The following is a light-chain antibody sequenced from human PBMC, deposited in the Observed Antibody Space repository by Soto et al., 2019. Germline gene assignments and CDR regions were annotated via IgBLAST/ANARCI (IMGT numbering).Light chain of an antibody. CDR3: RQRTEWPT. V-gene: IGKV3-11*01. CDR2: DTY. Sequence: EIVLTQSPGTLSLSPGESATLSCRASQSVSHFLAWYQQKPGQAPRHLIYDTYSRATGIPGRFSGSGYGTDFPLASSSLEPEDSAVYYFRQRTEWPTFGGGKKVE. J-gene: IGKJ4*01. CDR1: QSVSHF.